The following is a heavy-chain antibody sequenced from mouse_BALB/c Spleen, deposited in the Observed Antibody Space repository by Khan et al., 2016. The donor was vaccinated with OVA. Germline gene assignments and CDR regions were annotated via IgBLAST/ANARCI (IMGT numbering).Heavy chain of an antibody. J-gene: IGHJ4*01. CDR3: ASHDPSYYGGNWNAMDY. CDR2: ISGGGSYT. Sequence: EVELVESGGGLVKPGGSLKLSCAASGFTFSSYAMSWVRQTPEKRLEWVATISGGGSYTYYPDSVKGRFTISRDNAKNTLYLQMSSLRSEDTAMYYCASHDPSYYGGNWNAMDYWGQGTSVTVSS. D-gene: IGHD1-1*01. V-gene: IGHV5-9-3*01. CDR1: GFTFSSYA.